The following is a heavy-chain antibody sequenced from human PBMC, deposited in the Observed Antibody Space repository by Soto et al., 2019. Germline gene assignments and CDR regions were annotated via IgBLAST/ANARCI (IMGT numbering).Heavy chain of an antibody. CDR1: GDSVTSHY. D-gene: IGHD2-2*01. CDR3: ARLSVVPAAIFDY. Sequence: TSETLSLTCSFSGDSVTSHYLTWIRQSPEKGLEWIGYIYYSGFSHYNPSLKSRVTISVDTSKNQFSLKLSSVTAADTAVYYCARLSVVPAAIFDYWGQGTLVTV. CDR2: IYYSGFS. J-gene: IGHJ4*02. V-gene: IGHV4-59*02.